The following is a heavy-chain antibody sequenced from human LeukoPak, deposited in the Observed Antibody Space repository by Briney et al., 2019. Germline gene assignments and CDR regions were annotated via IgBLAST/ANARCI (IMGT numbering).Heavy chain of an antibody. V-gene: IGHV4-30-2*01. J-gene: IGHJ4*02. CDR3: AKGHDGIQIAAAGL. D-gene: IGHD6-13*01. CDR1: GGSISSGGYY. Sequence: PSQTLSLTCTVSGGSISSGGYYWSWIRQPPGKGLEWIGYIYHSGSTYYNPSLKSRVTISVDRSKNQFSLKLSSVTAADTAVYYCAKGHDGIQIAAAGLWGQGTLVTVSS. CDR2: IYHSGST.